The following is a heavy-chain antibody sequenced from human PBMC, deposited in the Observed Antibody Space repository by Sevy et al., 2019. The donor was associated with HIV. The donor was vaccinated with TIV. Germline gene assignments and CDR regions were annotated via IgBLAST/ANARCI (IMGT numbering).Heavy chain of an antibody. CDR2: INNRGDST. V-gene: IGHV3-23*01. J-gene: IGHJ4*02. D-gene: IGHD6-19*01. CDR1: GFTFSSFA. CDR3: AKGSQAGKSATDY. Sequence: GESLKISCAASGFTFSSFAMSWVRQAPGKGLDWVSGINNRGDSTYYADSVKGRFTISRDNCKNMLYLQMNSLRAEDTAVYYCAKGSQAGKSATDYWGQGTLVTVSS.